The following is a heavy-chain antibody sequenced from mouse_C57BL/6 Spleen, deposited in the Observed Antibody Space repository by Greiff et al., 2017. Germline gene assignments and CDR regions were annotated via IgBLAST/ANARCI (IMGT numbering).Heavy chain of an antibody. CDR2: IYPGGGYT. CDR3: AGLGYDYDEGWYFDV. D-gene: IGHD2-4*01. Sequence: VQLQQSGAELVRPGTSVKMSCKASGYTFTNYWIGWAKQRPGHGLEWIGDIYPGGGYTNYNEKFKGKATLTADKSSSTAYMQFSSLTSEDSAIYYCAGLGYDYDEGWYFDVWGTGTTVTVSS. CDR1: GYTFTNYW. J-gene: IGHJ1*03. V-gene: IGHV1-63*01.